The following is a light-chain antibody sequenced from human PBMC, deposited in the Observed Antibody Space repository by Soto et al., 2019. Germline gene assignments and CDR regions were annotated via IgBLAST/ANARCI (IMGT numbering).Light chain of an antibody. J-gene: IGKJ2*01. CDR1: QSVSSN. CDR2: GAS. V-gene: IGKV3-15*01. CDR3: QQYNNWPPYT. Sequence: EIVMTQSPATLSVSPGERATLSCRASQSVSSNLAWYQQKPGQAPRLLIYGASTRATGIQARFSGSWSGTAFTLTISSLQSEDFAVYYCQQYNNWPPYTFGQGTKLEIK.